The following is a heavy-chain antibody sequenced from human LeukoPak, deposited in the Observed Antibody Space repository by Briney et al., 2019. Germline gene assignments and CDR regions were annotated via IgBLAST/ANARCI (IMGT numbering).Heavy chain of an antibody. V-gene: IGHV3-30*18. CDR2: ISYDGSNE. J-gene: IGHJ6*02. CDR3: AKAVSSGYSYPINYYYGMDV. Sequence: GGSLRLSCAASGFTFSSYGMHWVRQAPGKGLEWVAVISYDGSNEYYADSVKGRFTISRDNSKNTLYLQMNSLRAEDTAVYYCAKAVSSGYSYPINYYYGMDVWGQGTTVTVSS. CDR1: GFTFSSYG. D-gene: IGHD3-22*01.